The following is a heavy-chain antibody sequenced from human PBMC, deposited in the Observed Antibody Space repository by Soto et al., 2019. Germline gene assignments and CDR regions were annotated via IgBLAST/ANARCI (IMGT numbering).Heavy chain of an antibody. CDR2: IFSSGST. V-gene: IGHV4-4*07. D-gene: IGHD5-12*01. CDR3: AREGSYSAYNFAHGIQLWSFDF. CDR1: GGSINTFY. J-gene: IGHJ4*02. Sequence: SETLSLTCTVSGGSINTFYWSWVRQPAGKGLEWIGRIFSSGSTSFNPSLESRVAMSVDTSKNHFSLNLSSVTAADMAVYYCAREGSYSAYNFAHGIQLWSFDFWGQGALVIVSS.